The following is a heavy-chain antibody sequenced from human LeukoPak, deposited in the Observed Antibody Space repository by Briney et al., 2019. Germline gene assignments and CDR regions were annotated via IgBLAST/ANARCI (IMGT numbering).Heavy chain of an antibody. J-gene: IGHJ4*02. CDR3: ARDYKYAFDN. Sequence: GGSLRLSCAASGFTFSDYSMNWVRQAPGKGLEWISYIGIDSGNTNHADSVKGRFTISGDKAKNSLYLQMNSLRVEDTAVYYCARDYKYAFDNWGQGTLVTVSS. V-gene: IGHV3-48*01. CDR2: IGIDSGNT. D-gene: IGHD5-24*01. CDR1: GFTFSDYS.